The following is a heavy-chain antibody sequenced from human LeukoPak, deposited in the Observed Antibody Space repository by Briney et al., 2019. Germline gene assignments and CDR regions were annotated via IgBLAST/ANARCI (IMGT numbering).Heavy chain of an antibody. J-gene: IGHJ4*02. CDR3: ARSSGWWSLDY. Sequence: YPDSLKGRFTISRDNSKNTLFLQMNSLRAGDTAVYYCARSSGWWSLDYWGQGTLVTVSS. D-gene: IGHD6-19*01. V-gene: IGHV3-23*01.